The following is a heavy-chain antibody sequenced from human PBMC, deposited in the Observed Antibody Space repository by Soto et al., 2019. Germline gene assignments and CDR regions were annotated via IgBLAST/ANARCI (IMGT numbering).Heavy chain of an antibody. Sequence: SETLSLTCAVSGGSISSSSYYWGWIRQPPGKGLEWIGSIYYSGSTYYTPSLQSRVAISVDTSKNQFSLKLSSVTAADTAVYYCARGVTMVRGVIITGPWFDPWGQGTLVTVSS. CDR2: IYYSGST. J-gene: IGHJ5*02. V-gene: IGHV4-39*07. D-gene: IGHD3-10*01. CDR1: GGSISSSSYY. CDR3: ARGVTMVRGVIITGPWFDP.